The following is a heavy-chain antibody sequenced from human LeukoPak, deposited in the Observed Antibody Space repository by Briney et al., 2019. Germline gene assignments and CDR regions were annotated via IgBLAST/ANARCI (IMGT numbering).Heavy chain of an antibody. CDR2: INGNGDST. CDR3: AKGPLTRFDY. V-gene: IGHV3-23*01. Sequence: SGGSLRLSCAASGFTFSNYAMNWVRQAPGKGLEWVSAINGNGDSTYYADSVKGRFTISRDNSKNTLYLQVNSLRAEDTAAYYCAKGPLTRFDYWGQGTLVTVSS. D-gene: IGHD4/OR15-4a*01. J-gene: IGHJ4*02. CDR1: GFTFSNYA.